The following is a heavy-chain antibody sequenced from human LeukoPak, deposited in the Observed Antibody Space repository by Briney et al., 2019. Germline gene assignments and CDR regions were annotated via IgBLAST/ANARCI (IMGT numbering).Heavy chain of an antibody. Sequence: PSEPLSLTCAVYGGSFSGYYWSWIRQPPGKGLEWIGEINNIGGTKYTPSLESRVLISVDTSKIQFSLKLSSVTAADTAVYYCARGISDCSGGSCYSPYAFDIWGQGTMVT. V-gene: IGHV4-34*01. D-gene: IGHD2-15*01. CDR3: ARGISDCSGGSCYSPYAFDI. CDR2: INNIGGT. CDR1: GGSFSGYY. J-gene: IGHJ3*02.